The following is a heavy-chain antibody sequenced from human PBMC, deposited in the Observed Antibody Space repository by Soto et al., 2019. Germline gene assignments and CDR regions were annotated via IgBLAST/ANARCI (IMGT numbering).Heavy chain of an antibody. J-gene: IGHJ4*02. CDR3: ARQRIDILTCYYPLDY. V-gene: IGHV4-30-4*01. Sequence: TLSLTCTVSGCSISSGDYYWSWIRQPPGKGLEWIGYIYYSGSTYYNPSLKSRVTISVDTSKNQFSLKLSSVTAADTAVYYCARQRIDILTCYYPLDYWGKGTLVTVSS. CDR2: IYYSGST. CDR1: GCSISSGDYY. D-gene: IGHD3-9*01.